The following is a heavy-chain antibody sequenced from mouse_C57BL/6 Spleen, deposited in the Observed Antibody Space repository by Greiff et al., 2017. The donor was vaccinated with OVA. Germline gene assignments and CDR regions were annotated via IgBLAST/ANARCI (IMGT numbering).Heavy chain of an antibody. Sequence: EVQRVESGPGLVKPSQSLSLTCSVTGYSIPSGYYWIWIRQFPGNTLEWLGYISYDCSNNYNPSLKNRISITRDTAKNQFFLKLNSVTTEDTATEYCAREELTFDYWGQGTTLTVSS. CDR3: AREELTFDY. CDR1: GYSIPSGYY. J-gene: IGHJ2*01. V-gene: IGHV3-6*01. CDR2: ISYDCSN. D-gene: IGHD1-3*01.